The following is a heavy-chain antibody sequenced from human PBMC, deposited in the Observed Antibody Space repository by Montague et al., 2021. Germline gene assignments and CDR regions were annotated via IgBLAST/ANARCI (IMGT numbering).Heavy chain of an antibody. D-gene: IGHD1-7*01. CDR3: ATEGKLPGPDFDH. CDR2: SRNKANSYTT. V-gene: IGHV3-72*01. CDR1: GFSFSDYY. J-gene: IGHJ4*02. Sequence: SLRLSCAASGFSFSDYYVDWVRQAPGKGLEWVGRSRNKANSYTTDHAASVKGRFTITRDESKNSLYLQMNSLKTDDTAVYYCATEGKLPGPDFDHWGQGTLVTVSS.